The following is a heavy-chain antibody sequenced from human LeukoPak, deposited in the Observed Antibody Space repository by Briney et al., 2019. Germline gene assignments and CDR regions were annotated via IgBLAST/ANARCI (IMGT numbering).Heavy chain of an antibody. V-gene: IGHV1-69*04. CDR3: AREKGGNGWHTDAFDI. CDR2: IIPILGVT. J-gene: IGHJ3*02. Sequence: SVKVSCKSSGGTFSSFGISWVRQAPGQGLEWMGRIIPILGVTNYAQMFQGRVTITADKYTSTAYMELGSLRSEDTAVYYCAREKGGNGWHTDAFDIWGQGTMVTVSS. CDR1: GGTFSSFG. D-gene: IGHD6-19*01.